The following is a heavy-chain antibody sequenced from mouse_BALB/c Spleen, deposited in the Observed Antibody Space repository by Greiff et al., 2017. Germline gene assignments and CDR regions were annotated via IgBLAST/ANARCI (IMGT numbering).Heavy chain of an antibody. CDR3: ARQSSFYFDY. Sequence: DVKLVESGGGLVKPGGSLKLSCAASGFAFSSYDMSWVRQTPEKRLEWVAYISSGGGSTYYPDTVKGRFTISRDNAKNTLYLQMSSLKSEDTAMYYCARQSSFYFDYWGQGTTLTVSS. CDR2: ISSGGGST. V-gene: IGHV5-12-1*01. CDR1: GFAFSSYD. J-gene: IGHJ2*01.